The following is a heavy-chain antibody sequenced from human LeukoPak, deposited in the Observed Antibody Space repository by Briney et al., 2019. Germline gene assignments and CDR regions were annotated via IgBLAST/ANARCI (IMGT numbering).Heavy chain of an antibody. CDR3: ARGPIYYYYYYMDV. CDR2: IYTSGST. Sequence: SETLSLTCTVSGGSISGYYLTWIRQPAGKGLEWIGRIYTSGSTNYNPSLKSRVTMSVDTSKNQFSLKLSSVTAADTAVYYCARGPIYYYYYYMDVWGKGTAVTVSS. V-gene: IGHV4-4*07. J-gene: IGHJ6*03. CDR1: GGSISGYY.